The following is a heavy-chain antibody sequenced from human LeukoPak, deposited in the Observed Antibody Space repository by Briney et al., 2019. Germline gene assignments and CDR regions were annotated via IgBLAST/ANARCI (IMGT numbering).Heavy chain of an antibody. CDR1: GFTFSNYA. CDR2: ITGSGGNT. CDR3: ARDRGATAVDY. Sequence: PGASLRLSCAASGFTFSNYAMSWVRQAPGKGLEWVSAITGSGGNTYYADSVKGRFTISRDDSKNTVFLQMNSLRAEDTAVYYCARDRGATAVDYWGQGTLVTVSS. J-gene: IGHJ4*02. D-gene: IGHD1-26*01. V-gene: IGHV3-23*01.